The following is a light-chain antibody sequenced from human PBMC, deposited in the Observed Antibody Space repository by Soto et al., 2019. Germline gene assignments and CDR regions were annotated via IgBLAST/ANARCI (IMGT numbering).Light chain of an antibody. Sequence: QLVLTQSPSASASLGASVKLTCTLSSGHSNYAIAWHQQQPEKGPRYLMKLNSDGSHSKGDGIPDRFSGSSSGAGRYLTISSLQSEDEADYYCQTWGTGFWVFGGGTKVTVL. V-gene: IGLV4-69*01. J-gene: IGLJ3*02. CDR3: QTWGTGFWV. CDR1: SGHSNYA. CDR2: LNSDGSH.